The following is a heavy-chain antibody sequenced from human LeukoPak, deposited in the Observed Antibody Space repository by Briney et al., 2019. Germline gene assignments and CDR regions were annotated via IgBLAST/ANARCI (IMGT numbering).Heavy chain of an antibody. CDR3: ARGLNLLRDFWIGYGMDV. Sequence: GASVKVSCKASGGTFSSYAISWVRQAPGQGLEWMGRIIPILGIANYAQKFQGRVTITADKSTSTAYMELSSLRSEDTAVYCCARGLNLLRDFWIGYGMDVWGQGTTVTVSS. D-gene: IGHD3-3*01. CDR1: GGTFSSYA. V-gene: IGHV1-69*04. CDR2: IIPILGIA. J-gene: IGHJ6*02.